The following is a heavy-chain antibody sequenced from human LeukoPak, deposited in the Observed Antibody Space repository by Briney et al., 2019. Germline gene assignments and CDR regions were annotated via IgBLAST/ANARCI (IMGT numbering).Heavy chain of an antibody. CDR2: IYYSGST. J-gene: IGHJ4*02. D-gene: IGHD1-26*01. CDR1: GGSISSYY. CDR3: ARQTGAKGLCNS. V-gene: IGHV4-39*01. Sequence: SETLSLTCTVSGGSISSYYWGWIRQPPGKGLEWIGSIYYSGSTYYNPSLKSRVTISVDTSKNQLSLKLSSVTAADTAVYYCARQTGAKGLCNSWGQGTLVTVSS.